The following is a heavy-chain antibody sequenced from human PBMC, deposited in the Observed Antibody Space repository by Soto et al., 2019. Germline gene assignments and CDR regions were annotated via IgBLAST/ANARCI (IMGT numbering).Heavy chain of an antibody. Sequence: PSETLSLTCAVYGGSFSGYYWSWIRQPPGKGLEWIGEINHSGSTTYNPSLKSRVTISLDTSKNQFSLKLSSVTAADTAVYYCARVYAYYFDYWGQGTLVTSP. CDR3: ARVYAYYFDY. CDR2: INHSGST. CDR1: GGSFSGYY. D-gene: IGHD2-8*01. V-gene: IGHV4-34*01. J-gene: IGHJ4*02.